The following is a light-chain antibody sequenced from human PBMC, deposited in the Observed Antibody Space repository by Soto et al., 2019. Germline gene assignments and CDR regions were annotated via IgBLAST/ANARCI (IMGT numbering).Light chain of an antibody. CDR3: QQYGSSSWT. CDR1: QTVSSS. J-gene: IGKJ1*01. Sequence: EIVLTQSPATLSLSPGERATLSCRASQTVSSSLAWYQQKPGQAPRLLIYEASNRATGIPARFSGSGSGADFTLTISRLEPEDFVVYYCQQYGSSSWTFGQGTKVDIK. V-gene: IGKV3-11*01. CDR2: EAS.